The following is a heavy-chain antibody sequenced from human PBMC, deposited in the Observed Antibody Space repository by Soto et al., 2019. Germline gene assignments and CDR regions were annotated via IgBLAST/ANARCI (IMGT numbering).Heavy chain of an antibody. CDR2: ISYDGSNK. V-gene: IGHV3-30*18. D-gene: IGHD1-26*01. CDR3: AKSPTWELSWFDP. Sequence: QVQLVESGGGVVQPGRSLRLSCAASGFTFSSYGMHWVRQAPGKGLEWVAVISYDGSNKYYADSVKGRFTISRDNSKNTLYLQMTSLRAEDTAVYYCAKSPTWELSWFDPWGQGTLVTVSS. J-gene: IGHJ5*02. CDR1: GFTFSSYG.